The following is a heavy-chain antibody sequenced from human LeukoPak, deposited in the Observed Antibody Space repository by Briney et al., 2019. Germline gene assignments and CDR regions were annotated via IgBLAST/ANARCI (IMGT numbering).Heavy chain of an antibody. D-gene: IGHD6-19*01. CDR1: GYTFTSYG. CDR3: ARDQEQWLERRGAFDI. V-gene: IGHV1-18*04. Sequence: GASVKVSCKASGYTFTSYGISWVRQAPAQGLERMGWISAYNGNTNYAQKLQDSVTMTTDTSTSTAYMELRSLRSDDTAVYYCARDQEQWLERRGAFDIWGQGTMVTVSS. J-gene: IGHJ3*02. CDR2: ISAYNGNT.